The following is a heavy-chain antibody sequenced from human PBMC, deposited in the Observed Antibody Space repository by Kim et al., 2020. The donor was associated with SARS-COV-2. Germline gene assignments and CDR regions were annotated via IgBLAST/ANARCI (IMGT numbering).Heavy chain of an antibody. D-gene: IGHD4-17*01. V-gene: IGHV3-21*01. J-gene: IGHJ4*02. Sequence: YHADSGKGRFPIPRDNAKNSLYLKMNILRAEDTAVYYCARDTYGDYSIDYWGQGTLVTVSS. CDR3: ARDTYGDYSIDY.